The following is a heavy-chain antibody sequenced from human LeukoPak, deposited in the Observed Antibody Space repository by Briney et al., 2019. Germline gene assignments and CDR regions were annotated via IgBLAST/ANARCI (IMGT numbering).Heavy chain of an antibody. CDR1: GYTFDSHG. V-gene: IGHV7-4-1*02. D-gene: IGHD3-16*02. CDR3: ARAFQSLGGLSLPDY. Sequence: ASVKVSCKASGYTFDSHGMNWVRQAPGQGLELMGWIHPSTGNPTYAQGFTGRFVFSLDTSVSTTYLQISSLKAEDTAVYFCARAFQSLGGLSLPDYWGQGTLVTVSS. CDR2: IHPSTGNP. J-gene: IGHJ4*02.